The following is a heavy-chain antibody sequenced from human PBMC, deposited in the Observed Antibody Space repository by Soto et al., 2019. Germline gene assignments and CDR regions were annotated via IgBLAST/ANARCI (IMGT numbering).Heavy chain of an antibody. CDR1: GGSISSYY. J-gene: IGHJ5*02. CDR2: IYYSGST. D-gene: IGHD2-2*01. CDR3: ARSWEVVPALIDP. Sequence: SQTLSLTCTVSGGSISSYYWSWIRQPPGKGLEWIGYIYYSGSTNYNPSLKSRVTISVDTSKNQFSLKLSSVTAADTAVYYCARSWEVVPALIDPWGQGTLVTVSS. V-gene: IGHV4-59*08.